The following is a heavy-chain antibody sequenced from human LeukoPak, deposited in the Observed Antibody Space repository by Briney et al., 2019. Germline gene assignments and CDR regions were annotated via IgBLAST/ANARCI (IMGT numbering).Heavy chain of an antibody. CDR3: TRTTVRRFDY. V-gene: IGHV3-49*04. CDR2: IRSKGYGGTA. Sequence: PGGSLRLSCTASGFTFGDYAMSWVRQAPGKGLEWVGFIRSKGYGGTAEYAASVKGRFTISRDDSKSIAYLQMNSLKPEDTAVYYCTRTTVRRFDYWGQGTLVTVSS. J-gene: IGHJ4*02. D-gene: IGHD4-17*01. CDR1: GFTFGDYA.